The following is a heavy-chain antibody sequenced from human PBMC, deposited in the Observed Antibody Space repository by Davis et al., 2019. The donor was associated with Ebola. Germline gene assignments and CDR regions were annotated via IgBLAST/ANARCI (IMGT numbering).Heavy chain of an antibody. CDR2: INPSGGST. V-gene: IGHV1-46*01. D-gene: IGHD2-2*01. J-gene: IGHJ5*02. CDR3: ARVRYQLLVAPHSSNWFDP. Sequence: ASVKVSCKASGYTFTSYYMHWVRQAPGQGLEWMGIINPSGGSTSYAQKFQGRVTMTRDTSTSTVYMELSSLRSEDTAVYYCARVRYQLLVAPHSSNWFDPWGQGTLVTVSS. CDR1: GYTFTSYY.